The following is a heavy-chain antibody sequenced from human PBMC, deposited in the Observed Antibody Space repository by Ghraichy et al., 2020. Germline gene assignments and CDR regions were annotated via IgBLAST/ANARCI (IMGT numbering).Heavy chain of an antibody. D-gene: IGHD5-24*01. V-gene: IGHV4-59*01. CDR2: IFYSGST. CDR3: ARGLSRRDGYTGNWFDP. J-gene: IGHJ5*02. CDR1: GGSIGSFY. Sequence: ESLNISCTVSGGSIGSFYWSWIRLPPGKGLEWIGYIFYSGSTNYNPSLESRVTISLDTSRNQFSLNLRSVTAADTAVYYCARGLSRRDGYTGNWFDPWGQGTLVTVSS.